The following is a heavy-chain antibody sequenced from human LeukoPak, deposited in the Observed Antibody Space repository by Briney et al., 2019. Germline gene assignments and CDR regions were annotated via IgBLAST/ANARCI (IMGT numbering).Heavy chain of an antibody. D-gene: IGHD4-17*01. Sequence: ASVKVSCKASGGTFNSYAISWVRQAPGQGLEWMGGIIPMFETANYAQKFQGRVTITADEFTTTVYLELRSLRSDDTAVYYCAREDYGDSKGWFDPWGQGTLVTVSS. CDR3: AREDYGDSKGWFDP. V-gene: IGHV1-69*13. CDR1: GGTFNSYA. CDR2: IIPMFETA. J-gene: IGHJ5*02.